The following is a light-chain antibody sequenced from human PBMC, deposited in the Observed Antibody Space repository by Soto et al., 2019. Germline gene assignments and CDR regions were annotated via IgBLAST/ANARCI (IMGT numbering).Light chain of an antibody. J-gene: IGLJ1*01. V-gene: IGLV2-8*01. CDR3: SSYAGFTNFYV. CDR1: SRDVGDYVY. Sequence: QSVLTQPPSASGSPGQSVTISCTGTSRDVGDYVYVSWYQQHPGKAPKLMIYEVNKRPPGVPDRFSGSKSGNTASLTISGLQAEDEADYYCSSYAGFTNFYVFGTGTKLTVL. CDR2: EVN.